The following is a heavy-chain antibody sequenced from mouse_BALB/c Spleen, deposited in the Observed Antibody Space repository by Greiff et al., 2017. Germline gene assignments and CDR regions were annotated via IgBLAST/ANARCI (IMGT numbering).Heavy chain of an antibody. CDR1: GYTFTSYW. CDR3: ARNSGITTATRAMDY. J-gene: IGHJ4*01. V-gene: IGHV1S81*02. Sequence: QVQLQQPGAELVKPGASVKLSCKASGYTFTSYWMHWVKQRPGQGLEWIGEINPSNGRTIYNEKFKSKATLTVDKSSSTAYMQLSSLTSEDSAVYYCARNSGITTATRAMDYWGQGTSVTVSS. D-gene: IGHD1-2*01. CDR2: INPSNGRT.